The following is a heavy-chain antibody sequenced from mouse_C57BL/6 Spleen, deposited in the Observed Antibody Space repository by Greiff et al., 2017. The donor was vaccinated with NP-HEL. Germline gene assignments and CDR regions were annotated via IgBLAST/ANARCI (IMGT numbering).Heavy chain of an antibody. D-gene: IGHD1-1*01. Sequence: LVESGAELVRPGASVTLSCKASGYTFTDYEMHWVKQTPVHGLEWIGAIDPETGGTAYNQKFKGKAILTADKSSSTAYMELRSLTSEDSAVYYCTRNITTVVEGYYYAMGYWGQGTSVTVSS. CDR1: GYTFTDYE. V-gene: IGHV1-15*01. CDR2: IDPETGGT. CDR3: TRNITTVVEGYYYAMGY. J-gene: IGHJ4*01.